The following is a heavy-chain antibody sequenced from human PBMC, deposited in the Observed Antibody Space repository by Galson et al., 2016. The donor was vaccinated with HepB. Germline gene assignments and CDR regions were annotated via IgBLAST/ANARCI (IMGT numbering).Heavy chain of an antibody. D-gene: IGHD2-21*02. CDR3: ARPAVTGPSFFSF. V-gene: IGHV1-18*01. Sequence: SVKVSCKASGYTFIHYGISWVRQAPGQGLEWMGWISTDNGDINYAQKFQGRLSMTTDTSTSTAYMGLRSLRSDDSAVYYYARPAVTGPSFFSFWGQGTLVSVSS. CDR2: ISTDNGDI. CDR1: GYTFIHYG. J-gene: IGHJ4*02.